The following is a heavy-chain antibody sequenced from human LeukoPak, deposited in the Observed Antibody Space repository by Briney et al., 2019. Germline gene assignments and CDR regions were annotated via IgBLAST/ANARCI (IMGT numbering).Heavy chain of an antibody. CDR1: GFTFSSYS. J-gene: IGHJ4*02. CDR2: ISSSSSYI. CDR3: ARAPSAEWELLRGEIDY. Sequence: GGSLRLSCAASGFTFSSYSMNWVRQALGKGLEWVSSISSSSSYIYYADSVKGRFTISRDNAKNSLYLQMNSLRAEDTAVYYCARAPSAEWELLRGEIDYWGQGTLVTVSS. D-gene: IGHD1-26*01. V-gene: IGHV3-21*01.